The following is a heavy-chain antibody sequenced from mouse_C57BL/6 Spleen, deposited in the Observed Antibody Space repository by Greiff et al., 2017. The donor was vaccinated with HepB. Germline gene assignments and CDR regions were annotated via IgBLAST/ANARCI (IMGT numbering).Heavy chain of an antibody. CDR3: VREYDYDARRSYWYFDV. J-gene: IGHJ1*03. CDR2: IRSKSSNYAT. V-gene: IGHV10-3*01. D-gene: IGHD2-4*01. Sequence: EVQLVESGGGLVQPKGSLKLSCAASGFTFNTYAMHWVRQAPGKGLEWVARIRSKSSNYATYYADSVKDRFTISRDDSQSMLYLQMNNLKTEDTAMYYCVREYDYDARRSYWYFDVWGTGTTVTVSS. CDR1: GFTFNTYA.